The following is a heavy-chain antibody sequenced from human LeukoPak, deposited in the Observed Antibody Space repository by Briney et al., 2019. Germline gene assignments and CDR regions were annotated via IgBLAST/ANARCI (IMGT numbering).Heavy chain of an antibody. V-gene: IGHV4-4*02. CDR2: IYHSGST. D-gene: IGHD4-17*01. CDR1: GGSISSSNW. CDR3: ASVNDYGDPLPRYMDV. J-gene: IGHJ6*03. Sequence: SETLSLTCAVSGGSISSSNWWSWVRQPPGKGLEWIGEIYHSGSTNYNPSLKSRVTISVDKSKNQFSLKLSSVTAADTAVYYCASVNDYGDPLPRYMDVWGKGTTVTISS.